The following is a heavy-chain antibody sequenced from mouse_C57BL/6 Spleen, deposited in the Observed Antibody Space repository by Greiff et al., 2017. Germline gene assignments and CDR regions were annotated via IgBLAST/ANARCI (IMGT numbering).Heavy chain of an antibody. Sequence: EVLLLESVGGLVRPGASVKFSCTASGFNIKNTNMPWVRQSPEKGLEWVGSISGGNGNTKYAPKLQGQVTITGDTSTNTVYLQLSRLTSEDTAIYYCARGGPAAGYAMGGWGKGISVT. CDR1: GFNIKNTN. V-gene: IGHV14-3*01. CDR2: ISGGNGNT. J-gene: IGHJ4*01. CDR3: ARGGPAAGYAMGG.